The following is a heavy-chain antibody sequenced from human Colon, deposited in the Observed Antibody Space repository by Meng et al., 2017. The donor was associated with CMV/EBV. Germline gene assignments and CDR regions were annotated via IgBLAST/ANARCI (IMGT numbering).Heavy chain of an antibody. Sequence: LRLSCTVSGGSVSSGSYYWSWIRQPPGKGLEWIGYIYYSGSTNYNPSLKSRVTISVDTSKNQFSLKLSSVTAADTAVYYCARDRGRGEYCSSTSCHRSPYYYYGMDVWGQGTTVTVSS. V-gene: IGHV4-61*01. CDR3: ARDRGRGEYCSSTSCHRSPYYYYGMDV. J-gene: IGHJ6*02. D-gene: IGHD2-2*01. CDR2: IYYSGST. CDR1: GGSVSSGSYY.